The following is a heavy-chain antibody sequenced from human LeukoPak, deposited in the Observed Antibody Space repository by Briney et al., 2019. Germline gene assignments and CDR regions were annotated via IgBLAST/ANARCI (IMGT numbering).Heavy chain of an antibody. CDR2: IYYSGST. D-gene: IGHD3-22*01. CDR3: ARVHASSGYYLQH. V-gene: IGHV4-59*01. CDR1: GGSISSYY. J-gene: IGHJ1*01. Sequence: PSETLSLTCTVPGGSISSYYWSWIRQPPGKGLEWIGYIYYSGSTNYNPSLKSRVTISVDTSKNQFSLKLSSVTAADTAVYYYARVHASSGYYLQHWGQGTLVTVSS.